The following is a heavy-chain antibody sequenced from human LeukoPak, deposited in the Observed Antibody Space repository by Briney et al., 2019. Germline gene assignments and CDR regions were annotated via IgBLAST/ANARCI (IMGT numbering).Heavy chain of an antibody. Sequence: GSLRLSCAASGFTFSSYAMSWVRQPPGKGLEWIGYIYYSGSTNYNPSLKSRVTISVDTSKNQFSLKLSSVTAADTAVYYCARGGYFDWLLDYWGQGTLVTVSS. D-gene: IGHD3-9*01. V-gene: IGHV4-59*01. CDR3: ARGGYFDWLLDY. CDR2: IYYSGST. CDR1: GFTFSSYA. J-gene: IGHJ4*02.